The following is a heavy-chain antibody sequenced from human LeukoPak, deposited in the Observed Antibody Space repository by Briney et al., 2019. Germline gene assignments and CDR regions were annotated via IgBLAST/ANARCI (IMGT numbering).Heavy chain of an antibody. J-gene: IGHJ4*02. CDR3: ARGKLRYFDWLLLSRYFDY. CDR1: GGSFSGYY. V-gene: IGHV4-34*01. D-gene: IGHD3-9*01. CDR2: INHSGST. Sequence: PSETLSLTCAVYGGSFSGYYWSWIRQPPGKGLEWIGEINHSGSTNYNPSLKSRVTISVDTSKYQFSLKLSSVTAADTAVYYCARGKLRYFDWLLLSRYFDYWGQGTLVTVSS.